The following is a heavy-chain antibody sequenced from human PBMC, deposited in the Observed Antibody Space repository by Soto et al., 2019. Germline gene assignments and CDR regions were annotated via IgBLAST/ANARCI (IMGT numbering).Heavy chain of an antibody. D-gene: IGHD5-18*01. J-gene: IGHJ4*02. CDR1: VFIVGAYG. Sequence: GGALRLSCAASVFIVGAYGMHWFRQAPGKGLEWVAVMSYDGSRKYYADSVKGRFTISRDNSNNTLSLEMNSLKTEDTAVYYCARDLYSYGYPDYWGQGTLVTVSS. CDR3: ARDLYSYGYPDY. V-gene: IGHV3-30*03. CDR2: MSYDGSRK.